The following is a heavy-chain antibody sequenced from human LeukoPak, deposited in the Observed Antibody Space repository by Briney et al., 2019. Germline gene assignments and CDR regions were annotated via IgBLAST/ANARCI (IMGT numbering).Heavy chain of an antibody. J-gene: IGHJ4*02. V-gene: IGHV1-2*06. Sequence: ASVKVSCKASGYTFTGYYVHWVRQAPGQGLEWMGRINPNSGDTNYAQKFQGRVTMTRDASISTAYMELSRLRSDDTAVYYCARDYCGGDCFPDYWGQGTLVTVSS. CDR3: ARDYCGGDCFPDY. CDR1: GYTFTGYY. CDR2: INPNSGDT. D-gene: IGHD2-21*02.